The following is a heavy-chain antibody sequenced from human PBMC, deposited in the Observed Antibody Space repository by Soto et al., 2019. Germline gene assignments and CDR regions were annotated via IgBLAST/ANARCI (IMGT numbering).Heavy chain of an antibody. CDR2: ISYDGSNK. Sequence: GGSLRLSCAASGFTFSSYAMHWVRQAPGKGLEWVAVISYDGSNKYYADSVKGRFTISRDNSKNTMYLQMNSLRAEDTAVYYCARGRGEMVRGVIVDYWGQGTLVTVSS. V-gene: IGHV3-30-3*01. CDR1: GFTFSSYA. D-gene: IGHD3-10*01. CDR3: ARGRGEMVRGVIVDY. J-gene: IGHJ4*02.